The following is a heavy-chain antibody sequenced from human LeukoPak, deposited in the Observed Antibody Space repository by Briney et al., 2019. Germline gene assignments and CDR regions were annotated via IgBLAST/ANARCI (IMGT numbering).Heavy chain of an antibody. CDR2: IYSTGST. J-gene: IGHJ4*02. CDR3: ARQIASAGTAGFDF. D-gene: IGHD6-13*01. V-gene: IGHV4-4*07. CDR1: GGSISSYY. Sequence: SETLSLTCTVSGGSISSYYWSWIRQPAGKGLEWIGRIYSTGSTNYNPSLKSRVTMTVDTSKNQFSLRLRSVTAADTAVYYCARQIASAGTAGFDFWGQGALVTVSS.